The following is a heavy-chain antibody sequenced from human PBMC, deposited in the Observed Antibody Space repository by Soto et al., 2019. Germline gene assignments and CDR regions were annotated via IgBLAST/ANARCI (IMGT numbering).Heavy chain of an antibody. CDR2: IIPISDTT. V-gene: IGHV1-69*01. CDR3: ARSQGSSTSLEIYYYYYYGMDV. CDR1: GGTFSSYA. D-gene: IGHD2-2*01. J-gene: IGHJ6*02. Sequence: QVQLVQSGAEVKKPGSSVKVSCKASGGTFSSYAISWVRQAPGQGLEWMGGIIPISDTTNYAQKFQGRVTITADESTSTAYMELSRGRSEDTAVYYCARSQGSSTSLEIYYYYYYGMDVWGQGTTVTVSS.